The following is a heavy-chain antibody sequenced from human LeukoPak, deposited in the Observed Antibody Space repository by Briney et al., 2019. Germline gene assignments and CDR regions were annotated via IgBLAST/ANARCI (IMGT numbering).Heavy chain of an antibody. CDR1: GFTFSSYG. J-gene: IGHJ3*02. V-gene: IGHV3-33*01. D-gene: IGHD3-10*01. CDR2: IWYDGSNK. CDR3: ARDSHFTMVRGGKTDAFDI. Sequence: GGSLRLSCAASGFTFSSYGIHWVRQAPGKGLEWVAVIWYDGSNKYYADSVKGRFTISRDNSKNRLYLQMNSLRAEDTGVYYCARDSHFTMVRGGKTDAFDIWGQGTMVTVSS.